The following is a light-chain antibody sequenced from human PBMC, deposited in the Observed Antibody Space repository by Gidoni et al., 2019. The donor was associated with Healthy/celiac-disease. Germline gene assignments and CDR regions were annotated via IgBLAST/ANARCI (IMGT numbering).Light chain of an antibody. CDR2: YAS. Sequence: EIVMPQSPDFQSATPKVKVTITCPASQRIRSSLHWYQQKPDQSPKLLTKYASRSFSGVASRFSGSGSGTDFTLTINSLEAEDAATYYCHQSSSLPWTFGQGTKVEIK. V-gene: IGKV6-21*01. CDR3: HQSSSLPWT. J-gene: IGKJ1*01. CDR1: QRIRSS.